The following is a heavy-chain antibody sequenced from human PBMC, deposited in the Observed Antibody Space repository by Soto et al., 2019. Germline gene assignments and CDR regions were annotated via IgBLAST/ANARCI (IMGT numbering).Heavy chain of an antibody. V-gene: IGHV6-1*01. Sequence: SQTLSLTCVISGDSVSSNSAAWNWIRQSPSRGLEWLGRTYYRSKWYNDYAVSVKGRITINPDTSKNQFSLQLNSVTPEDTAVYYCASTRRDGYNNYYYYYGMDVWGQGTTVTVSS. CDR3: ASTRRDGYNNYYYYYGMDV. CDR1: GDSVSSNSAA. J-gene: IGHJ6*02. CDR2: TYYRSKWYN. D-gene: IGHD5-12*01.